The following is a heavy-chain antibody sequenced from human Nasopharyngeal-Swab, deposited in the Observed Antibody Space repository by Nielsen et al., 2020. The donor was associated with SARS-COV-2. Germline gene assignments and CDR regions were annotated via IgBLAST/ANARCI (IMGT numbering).Heavy chain of an antibody. D-gene: IGHD2-15*01. Sequence: GESLKISCAASGFTFSSYAMHWVRQAPGKGLEWVAVIWYDGSNKYYADSVKGRFTISRDNSKNTLYLQMNSLRAEDTAVYYCARDLAGYCSGGSCYSLGYWGQGTLVTVSS. CDR2: IWYDGSNK. J-gene: IGHJ4*02. CDR3: ARDLAGYCSGGSCYSLGY. V-gene: IGHV3-33*08. CDR1: GFTFSSYA.